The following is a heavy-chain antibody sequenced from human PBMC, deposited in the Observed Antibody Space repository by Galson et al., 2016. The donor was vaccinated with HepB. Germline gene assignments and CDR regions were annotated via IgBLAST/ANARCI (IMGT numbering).Heavy chain of an antibody. CDR1: GGSSSTDY. CDR2: IQISGST. V-gene: IGHV4-4*07. D-gene: IGHD3-3*01. CDR3: ARGTTIFGVVPGWFDP. J-gene: IGHJ5*02. Sequence: SETLSLTCTVSGGSSSTDYWNWIRRPAGKGLEWIGRIQISGSTKYNPSLQSRVAMSVDTSKDQFSLKLTSVTAADTAVYYCARGTTIFGVVPGWFDPWGHGTLVIVSS.